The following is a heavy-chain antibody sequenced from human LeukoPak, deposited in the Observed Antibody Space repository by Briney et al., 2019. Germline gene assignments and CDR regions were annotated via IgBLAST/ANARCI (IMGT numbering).Heavy chain of an antibody. CDR1: GGSISSYY. CDR3: ARDGDGSGVAKY. Sequence: SETLSLTCTVSGGSISSYYWSWVRQPPGKGLEWIGYIYYSGSTNYNPSLKSRVTISVDTSKNQFSLKLSSVTAADTAVYYCARDGDGSGVAKYWGQGTLVTVSS. J-gene: IGHJ4*02. CDR2: IYYSGST. D-gene: IGHD5-24*01. V-gene: IGHV4-59*01.